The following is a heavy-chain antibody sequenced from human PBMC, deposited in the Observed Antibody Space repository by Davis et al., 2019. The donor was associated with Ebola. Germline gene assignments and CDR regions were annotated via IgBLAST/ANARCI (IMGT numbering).Heavy chain of an antibody. CDR2: INHSGST. CDR1: GGSFSGYY. Sequence: MPSETLSLTCAVYGGSFSGYYWSWIRQPPGKGLEWIGEINHSGSTNYNPSLKSRVTISVDTSKNQFSLKLSSVTAADTAVYYCARARIGGIVVVMNDAFDIWGQGTMVTVSS. CDR3: ARARIGGIVVVMNDAFDI. D-gene: IGHD3-22*01. V-gene: IGHV4-34*01. J-gene: IGHJ3*02.